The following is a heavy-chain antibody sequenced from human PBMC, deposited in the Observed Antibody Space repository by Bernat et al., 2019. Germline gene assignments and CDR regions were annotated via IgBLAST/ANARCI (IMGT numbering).Heavy chain of an antibody. Sequence: EVQLVESGGGLVQPGGSLRLSCVASGFTFNTLWMYWVRQAPGKGLVWVSRINSDGSYTTYADSVKGRFTISRDNAKNTLYLQMNSLRAEDTAVYYCARGGVTFGGVIAQWGQGTLVTVSS. CDR1: GFTFNTLW. V-gene: IGHV3-74*01. CDR2: INSDGSYT. D-gene: IGHD3-16*02. J-gene: IGHJ4*02. CDR3: ARGGVTFGGVIAQ.